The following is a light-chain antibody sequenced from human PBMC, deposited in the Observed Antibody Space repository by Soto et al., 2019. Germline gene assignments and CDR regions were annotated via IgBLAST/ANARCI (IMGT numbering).Light chain of an antibody. CDR1: SSDVGGYNF. Sequence: QSALTQPASVSGSPGQSITISCTGTSSDVGGYNFVSWYQQHPGKAPKLIIFDVSNRPSGVSNRFSGSKSGNTACLAISGLQAEDEADYYCSSHTTSTTVVFGGGTKFTVL. CDR3: SSHTTSTTVV. V-gene: IGLV2-14*01. J-gene: IGLJ2*01. CDR2: DVS.